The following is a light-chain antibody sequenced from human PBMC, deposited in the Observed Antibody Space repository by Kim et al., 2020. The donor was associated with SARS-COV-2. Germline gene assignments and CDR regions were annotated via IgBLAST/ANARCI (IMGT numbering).Light chain of an antibody. J-gene: IGLJ2*01. CDR2: NVS. Sequence: QSALTQPASVSGSPGQSITISCTGTSTDVGGYNYVSWYQLHPGKAPKLMISNVSKRPSGVSSRFSGSKSGNTASLTISGLQAEDEADYYCTSYTSSSTLVFGGGTKLTIL. CDR3: TSYTSSSTLV. V-gene: IGLV2-14*03. CDR1: STDVGGYNY.